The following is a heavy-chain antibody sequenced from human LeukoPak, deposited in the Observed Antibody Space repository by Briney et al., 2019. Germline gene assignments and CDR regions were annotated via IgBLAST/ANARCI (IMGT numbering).Heavy chain of an antibody. CDR1: GGSISSGSYY. V-gene: IGHV4-61*02. D-gene: IGHD5-24*01. CDR2: IYTSGST. Sequence: SQTLPLTCTVSGGSISSGSYYWSWIRPPAGRGLGWIGRIYTSGSTNYNPSLKRRVTISVDTSKNQFSLKLISVTAADTAVYYCARDCREMATIWWLYMDVWGKGTTVTVSS. J-gene: IGHJ6*03. CDR3: ARDCREMATIWWLYMDV.